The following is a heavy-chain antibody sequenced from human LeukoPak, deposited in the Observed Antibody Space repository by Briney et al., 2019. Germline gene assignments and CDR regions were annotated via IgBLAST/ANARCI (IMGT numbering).Heavy chain of an antibody. CDR1: GGSISSYY. CDR2: IYTSGST. V-gene: IGHV4-4*07. Sequence: SETLSLTCTVSGGSISSYYWSWIRQPAGKGLEWIGRIYTSGSTNYNPSLKSRVTISVDTSKNQFSLKLSSVTAADTAVYYCARGIRGGRPHAFDIWGQGTMVTVSS. J-gene: IGHJ3*02. CDR3: ARGIRGGRPHAFDI.